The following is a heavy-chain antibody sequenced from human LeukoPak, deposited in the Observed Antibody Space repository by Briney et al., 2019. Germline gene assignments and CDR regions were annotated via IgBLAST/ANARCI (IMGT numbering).Heavy chain of an antibody. Sequence: ASVKVSCKASGYTFTNYYMHWVRHAPGQGLEWMGIINPSGGSTSYAQKFQGRLTMTRDTSTSTVYMDLSSLRSEDTAVYYCARERSPIMITFGGVIADACDIWGQGTMVAVSS. CDR2: INPSGGST. D-gene: IGHD3-16*02. CDR1: GYTFTNYY. J-gene: IGHJ3*02. CDR3: ARERSPIMITFGGVIADACDI. V-gene: IGHV1-46*01.